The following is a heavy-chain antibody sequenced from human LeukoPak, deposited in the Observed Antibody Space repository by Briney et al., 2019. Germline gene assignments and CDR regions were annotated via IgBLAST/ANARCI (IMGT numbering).Heavy chain of an antibody. CDR2: IHPNSDGT. J-gene: IGHJ4*02. CDR1: GYTFTNYY. D-gene: IGHD3-3*01. V-gene: IGHV1-2*02. Sequence: ASVKVSCKASGYTFTNYYLHWVRQAPGQGLEWMGWIHPNSDGTHYAQKFQGRVTMTRDTSINTAYMELSRLKSDDTAIYYCARGGGTVFGVINDWGQETQVTVSS. CDR3: ARGGGTVFGVIND.